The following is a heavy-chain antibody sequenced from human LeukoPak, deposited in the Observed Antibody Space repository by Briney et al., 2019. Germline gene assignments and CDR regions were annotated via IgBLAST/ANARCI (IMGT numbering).Heavy chain of an antibody. CDR2: ISSSSSYI. CDR3: AREECSGGSCYVDC. V-gene: IGHV3-21*01. J-gene: IGHJ4*02. D-gene: IGHD2-15*01. Sequence: PGGSLRLSCAASGFTFSSYSMNWVRQAPGKGLEWVSSISSSSSYIYYADSVKGRFTISRDNAKSTLYLPMNSLRAEDTAVYNCAREECSGGSCYVDCWGQGTLVTVSS. CDR1: GFTFSSYS.